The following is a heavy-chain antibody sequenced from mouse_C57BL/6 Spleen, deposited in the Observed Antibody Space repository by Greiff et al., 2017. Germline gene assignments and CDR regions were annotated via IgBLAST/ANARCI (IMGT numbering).Heavy chain of an antibody. CDR2: IDPSDSYT. Sequence: VKLMEPGAELVKPGASVKLSCKASGYTFTSYWMQWVKQRPGQGLEWIGEIDPSDSYTNYNQKFKGKATLTVDTSSSTAYMQLSSLTSEDSAVYYCARGGDFDYWGQGTTLTVSS. CDR1: GYTFTSYW. V-gene: IGHV1-50*01. J-gene: IGHJ2*01. CDR3: ARGGDFDY.